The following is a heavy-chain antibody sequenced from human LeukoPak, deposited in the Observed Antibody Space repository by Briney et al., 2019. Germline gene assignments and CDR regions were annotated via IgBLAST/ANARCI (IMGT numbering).Heavy chain of an antibody. V-gene: IGHV3-48*03. Sequence: TGGSLRLSCAASGLTFSDYEMNWVRQAPGKGLEWILHISASGSIIHYADSVKGRFTISRDNAKNSLYLQMNSLRAEDTALYFCARDATTEPGTVYMDVWGKGTTVTISS. CDR1: GLTFSDYE. D-gene: IGHD6-13*01. CDR2: ISASGSII. CDR3: ARDATTEPGTVYMDV. J-gene: IGHJ6*03.